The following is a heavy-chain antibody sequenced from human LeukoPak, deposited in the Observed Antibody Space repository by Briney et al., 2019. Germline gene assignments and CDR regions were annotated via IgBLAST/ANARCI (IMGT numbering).Heavy chain of an antibody. V-gene: IGHV4-61*01. CDR1: GGSISSSSYY. D-gene: IGHD4-11*01. Sequence: SETLSLTCTVSGGSISSSSYYWSWIRQPPGKGLEWIGYIHYSGSTNHNPSLKSRVTISIDTSKNQISLRLTSVTAADTAVYYCAGYGNYWDWYFDLWGRGTLVTVSS. J-gene: IGHJ2*01. CDR3: AGYGNYWDWYFDL. CDR2: IHYSGST.